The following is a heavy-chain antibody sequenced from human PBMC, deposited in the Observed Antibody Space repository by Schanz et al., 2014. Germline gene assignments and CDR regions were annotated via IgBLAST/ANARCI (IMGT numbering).Heavy chain of an antibody. V-gene: IGHV3-53*04. CDR2: IYTGGGT. J-gene: IGHJ6*02. CDR1: GFTVSSNH. Sequence: EVQLVESGGYLVQPGGSLRLSCAASGFTVSSNHMSWVRQAPGKGLDWVSVIYTGGGTFYADSVKGRFTISRHSFKNTLYLQLNSLRAEDTAVYYCARSPNRGISHYYYYGMDVWGQGTTVTVSS. CDR3: ARSPNRGISHYYYYGMDV. D-gene: IGHD3-10*01.